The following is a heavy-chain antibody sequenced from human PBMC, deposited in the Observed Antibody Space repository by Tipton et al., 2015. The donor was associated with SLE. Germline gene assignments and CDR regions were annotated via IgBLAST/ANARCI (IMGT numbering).Heavy chain of an antibody. CDR1: CGSISSGSYY. J-gene: IGHJ4*02. CDR3: ARDSIAAHY. Sequence: TLSLTCTVSCGSISSGSYYWGWIRQPPGKGLEWIGGIYYSGSTYYNPSLKSRVTISVDTSKNQFSLKLSSVTAADTAVYYCARDSIAAHYWGQGTLVTVSS. D-gene: IGHD6-6*01. V-gene: IGHV4-39*07. CDR2: IYYSGST.